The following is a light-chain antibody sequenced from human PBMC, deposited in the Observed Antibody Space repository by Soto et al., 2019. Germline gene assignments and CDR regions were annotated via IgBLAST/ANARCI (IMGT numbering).Light chain of an antibody. CDR3: QQYGSSPRK. CDR2: GAS. J-gene: IGKJ1*01. Sequence: IVLTQSPGTLSLSPVERATLSCRASQSVSSSYLAWYQQKPGQAPRLLIYGASSRATGIPDRFSGSGSGTDFPLTISRLEPEDFAVYYCQQYGSSPRKFGQGTKVDI. CDR1: QSVSSSY. V-gene: IGKV3-20*01.